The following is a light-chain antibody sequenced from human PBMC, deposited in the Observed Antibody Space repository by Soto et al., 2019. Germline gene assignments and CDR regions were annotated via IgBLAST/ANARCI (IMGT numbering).Light chain of an antibody. CDR1: QTISSRY. V-gene: IGKV3-20*01. J-gene: IGKJ1*01. CDR2: ASS. CDR3: HHSGNSHGT. Sequence: EIVLAQSPGTLSLSPGERATLSCRASQTISSRYLTWYQQKSDQVPRLLIYASSSRATGIPDRFSGSGSGTDFTLTISRLEPEDVAVYYCHHSGNSHGTFGQGTKVEIK.